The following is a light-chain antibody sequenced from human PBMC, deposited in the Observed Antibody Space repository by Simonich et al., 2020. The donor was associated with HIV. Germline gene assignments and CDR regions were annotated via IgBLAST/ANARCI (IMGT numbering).Light chain of an antibody. CDR2: DVS. V-gene: IGLV2-14*01. CDR1: SSDVGGYNY. CDR3: SSYTTSSTFV. Sequence: QSALTQPASVSGSPGQSITISCTGTSSDVGGYNYVSWYQPHPGKAPKLMIYDVSKRPSGVSNRFSGSKSGNTASLTISGLQAVDEADYYCSSYTTSSTFVFGGGTKLAVL. J-gene: IGLJ3*02.